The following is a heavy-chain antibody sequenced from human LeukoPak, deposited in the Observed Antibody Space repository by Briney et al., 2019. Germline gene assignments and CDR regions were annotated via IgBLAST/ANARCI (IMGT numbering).Heavy chain of an antibody. D-gene: IGHD4-17*01. CDR1: GGSVSSGGYY. V-gene: IGHV4-31*03. J-gene: IGHJ4*02. CDR3: ARSSDYGDYD. CDR2: IYYSGRT. Sequence: SQTLSLTCTVSGGSVSSGGYYWTWIRQHPGKGLEWLGYIYYSGRTYYNPSLKSRITISLDTSENRFSLNLTSVSAADTAFYYCARSSDYGDYDWGQRTLVTVSS.